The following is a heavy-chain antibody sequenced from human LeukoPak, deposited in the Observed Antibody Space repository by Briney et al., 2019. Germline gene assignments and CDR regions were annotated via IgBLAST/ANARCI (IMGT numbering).Heavy chain of an antibody. CDR2: ISSSSSYI. J-gene: IGHJ4*02. CDR3: ARRLGATGGSLDY. D-gene: IGHD1-26*01. CDR1: GFTFSSYS. Sequence: GGSLRLSCAASGFTFSSYSMNWVRQAPGKGLEWVSSISSSSSYIYYADSVKGRFTISRDNSKNTLYLQMGSLRAEDMAVYYCARRLGATGGSLDYWGQGTLVTVSS. V-gene: IGHV3-21*01.